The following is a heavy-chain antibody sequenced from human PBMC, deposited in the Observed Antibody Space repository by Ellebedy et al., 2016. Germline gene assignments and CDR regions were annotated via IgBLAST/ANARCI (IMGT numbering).Heavy chain of an antibody. J-gene: IGHJ4*02. Sequence: GESLKISXAASGFTFSSYAMRWVRQAPGKGLEWVSYISGSGGNTYYADSVKGRFTISRDNSKNTLYLQMNSLRAEDTALYYCANEDSRSSGDVYWGQGTLVTVSS. CDR2: ISGSGGNT. V-gene: IGHV3-23*01. CDR1: GFTFSSYA. CDR3: ANEDSRSSGDVY. D-gene: IGHD3-10*01.